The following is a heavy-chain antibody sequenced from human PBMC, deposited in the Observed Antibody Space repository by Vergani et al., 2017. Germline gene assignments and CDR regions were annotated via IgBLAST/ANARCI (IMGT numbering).Heavy chain of an antibody. CDR1: GFTFSSYG. Sequence: QVQLVESGGGVVQPGRSLRLSCAASGFTFSSYGMHWVRQAPGKGLEWVAVISYDGSNKYYADSVKGRFTISIDNSKNTLYLQMNSLRAEDTAVYYCAKDLRYSSSSKADSFDIWGQGTMVTVSS. D-gene: IGHD6-13*01. CDR3: AKDLRYSSSSKADSFDI. J-gene: IGHJ3*02. V-gene: IGHV3-30*18. CDR2: ISYDGSNK.